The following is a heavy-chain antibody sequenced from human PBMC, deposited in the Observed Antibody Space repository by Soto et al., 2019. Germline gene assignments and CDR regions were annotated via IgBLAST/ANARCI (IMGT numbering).Heavy chain of an antibody. CDR3: VKDGSSGWPYYYGLDV. J-gene: IGHJ6*02. CDR1: GCTFSSYA. V-gene: IGHV3-30*18. Sequence: GSVRLSCAASGCTFSSYAMRWVRQAPGKGLEWVAVISYDGRNKYYADSVKGRFTISRDNSKNTLYLQMSSLRGEDTAVYYCVKDGSSGWPYYYGLDVWGQGTTVTVSS. CDR2: ISYDGRNK. D-gene: IGHD6-19*01.